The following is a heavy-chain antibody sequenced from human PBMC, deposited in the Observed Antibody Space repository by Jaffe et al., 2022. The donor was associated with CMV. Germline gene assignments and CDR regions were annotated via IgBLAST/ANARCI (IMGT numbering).Heavy chain of an antibody. CDR3: VRGGSVNYDSSGYYVFDS. J-gene: IGHJ4*02. CDR2: INPNSGGT. CDR1: GYTFTGYH. D-gene: IGHD3-22*01. V-gene: IGHV1-2*02. Sequence: QVQLVQSGAEVKTPGASVKVSCKASGYTFTGYHMHWVRQAPGQGLEWMAWINPNSGGTDSAQNFQGRVTLTRDTSISTAYMELSRLRSDDTALYYCVRGGSVNYDSSGYYVFDSWGQGTLVTVSS.